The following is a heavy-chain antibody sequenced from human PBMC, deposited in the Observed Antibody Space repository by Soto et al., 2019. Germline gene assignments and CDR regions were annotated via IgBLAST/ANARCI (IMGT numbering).Heavy chain of an antibody. CDR1: GYSFTSYW. J-gene: IGHJ6*04. V-gene: IGHV5-51*01. CDR2: IYPGDSDT. Sequence: LGESLKISCKGSGYSFTSYWIGWVRQMPGKGLEWMGIIYPGDSDTRYSPSFQGQVTISADKSISTAYLQWSSLKASDTAMYYCARGPLRYSSSWKPSWRVDVWGKGTTVTVSS. D-gene: IGHD6-13*01. CDR3: ARGPLRYSSSWKPSWRVDV.